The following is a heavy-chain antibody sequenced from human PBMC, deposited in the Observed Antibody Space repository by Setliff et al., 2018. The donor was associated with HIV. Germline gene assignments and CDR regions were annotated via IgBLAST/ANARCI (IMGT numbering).Heavy chain of an antibody. CDR3: VRRGRYFDSPRAFDI. CDR1: GGSISSGSYY. J-gene: IGHJ3*02. Sequence: PSETLSLTCTVSGGSISSGSYYWSWIRQPAGKGLEWIGRIYTSGSTNYNSSLKSRVTISIDTSKNQFSLKLNSVTAADTAVYYCVRRGRYFDSPRAFDIWGQGTMVTVSS. V-gene: IGHV4-61*02. D-gene: IGHD3-9*01. CDR2: IYTSGST.